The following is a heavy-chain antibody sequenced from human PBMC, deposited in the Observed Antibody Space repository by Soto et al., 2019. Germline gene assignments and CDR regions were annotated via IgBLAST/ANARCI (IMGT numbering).Heavy chain of an antibody. J-gene: IGHJ6*02. Sequence: GSLRLSCAASGFTFSSYGMHWVRQAPGKGLEWVAVIWYDGSNKYYADSVKGRFTISRDNSKNTLYLQMNSLRAEDTAVYYCARALPYCTNGVCSYYYYGMDVWGQGTTVTVSS. CDR3: ARALPYCTNGVCSYYYYGMDV. V-gene: IGHV3-33*01. CDR1: GFTFSSYG. CDR2: IWYDGSNK. D-gene: IGHD2-8*01.